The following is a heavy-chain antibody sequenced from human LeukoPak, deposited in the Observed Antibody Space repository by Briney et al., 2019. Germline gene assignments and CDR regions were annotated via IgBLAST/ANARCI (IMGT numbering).Heavy chain of an antibody. V-gene: IGHV1-18*01. D-gene: IGHD2-2*02. CDR1: GYTFTSYG. CDR2: ISAYNGNT. CDR3: ARVFPPIVVVPAAIPGWFDP. J-gene: IGHJ5*02. Sequence: RASVKVSCKASGYTFTSYGISWVRQAPGQGLEWMGWISAYNGNTNYAQKLQGRVTMTTDTSTSTAYMELRSLRSDDTAVYYCARVFPPIVVVPAAIPGWFDPWGQGTLVTVSS.